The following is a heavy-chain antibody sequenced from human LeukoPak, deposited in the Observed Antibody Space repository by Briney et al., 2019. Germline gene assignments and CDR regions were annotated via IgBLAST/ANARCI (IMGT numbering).Heavy chain of an antibody. CDR3: ARDGGRDGYNLFDY. D-gene: IGHD5-24*01. Sequence: PSQTLSLTCTVSGGSISSGSYYWSWIRQPAGKGLEWIGRIYTSGSTNYNPSLKSRVTISVDTSKNQFSLKLSSVTAAGTAVYYCARDGGRDGYNLFDYWGQGTLVTVSS. CDR2: IYTSGST. CDR1: GGSISSGSYY. J-gene: IGHJ4*02. V-gene: IGHV4-61*02.